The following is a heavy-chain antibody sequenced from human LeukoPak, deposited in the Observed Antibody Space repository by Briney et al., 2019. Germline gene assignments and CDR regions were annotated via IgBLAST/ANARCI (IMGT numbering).Heavy chain of an antibody. CDR3: AKELRAYGYYYYGMDV. CDR2: ISYDGSNK. Sequence: PGGSLRLSCAASGFTFSSYSMNWVRQAPGKGLEWVAVISYDGSNKYYADSVKGRFTISRDNSKNTLYLQMNSLRAEDTAVYYCAKELRAYGYYYYGMDVWGQGTTVTVSS. D-gene: IGHD3-10*01. CDR1: GFTFSSYS. V-gene: IGHV3-30*18. J-gene: IGHJ6*02.